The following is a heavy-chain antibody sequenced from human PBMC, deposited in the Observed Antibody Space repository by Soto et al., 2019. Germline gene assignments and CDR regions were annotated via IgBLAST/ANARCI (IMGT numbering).Heavy chain of an antibody. V-gene: IGHV3-30-3*01. CDR3: ARAVSSGWYIRYVDN. Sequence: QVQLVESGGGVVKPGRSLRLSCAASGFTCSSYAMNWVRQAPGKGLEWVALISCDGDNKYYADSVQGRFTISRDSSKNTLYLQMNSLSGEDTAAVYCARAVSSGWYIRYVDNWGQGTLVTVSS. D-gene: IGHD6-19*01. CDR1: GFTCSSYA. J-gene: IGHJ4*02. CDR2: ISCDGDNK.